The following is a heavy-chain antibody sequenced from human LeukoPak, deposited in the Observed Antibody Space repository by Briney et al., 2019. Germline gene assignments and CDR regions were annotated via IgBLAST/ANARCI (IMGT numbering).Heavy chain of an antibody. CDR1: GFTVSSNY. D-gene: IGHD2/OR15-2a*01. CDR3: VSFYETY. CDR2: IYTGGTT. J-gene: IGHJ4*02. V-gene: IGHV3-53*01. Sequence: GGSLRLSCAASGFTVSSNYMSWVRQAPGKGPEWVSVIYTGGTTFYADSVKGRFTISKDNAKNTVYLQMNSLRAEDTAVYYCVSFYETYWGRGTLVTVSS.